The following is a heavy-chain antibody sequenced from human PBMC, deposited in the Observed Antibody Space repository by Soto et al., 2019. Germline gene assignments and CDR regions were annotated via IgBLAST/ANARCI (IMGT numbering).Heavy chain of an antibody. CDR1: GYTFTSYA. V-gene: IGHV1-3*01. CDR2: INAGNGNT. Sequence: GASVKVSCKASGYTFTSYALHWVRQAPGQRLEWMGWINAGNGNTKYSQNFQGRVTITRDTSASTVYMEQSSLRSEDTVVYYCAREFPSLSSSWREYFQHWGQGTLVTVSS. CDR3: AREFPSLSSSWREYFQH. J-gene: IGHJ1*01. D-gene: IGHD6-13*01.